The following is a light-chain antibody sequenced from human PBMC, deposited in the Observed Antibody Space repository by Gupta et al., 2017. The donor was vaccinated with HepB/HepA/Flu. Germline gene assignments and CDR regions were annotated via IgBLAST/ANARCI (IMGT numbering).Light chain of an antibody. CDR2: GAS. CDR3: QQYNNWPLT. CDR1: QSVRIN. Sequence: ERVMTQSPATLSVSPGERANLSCRASQSVRINLAWYQQKPGQAPRLLIYGASTRATGIPARFSGSGSGTEFTLTISSLQSEDFAVYYCQQYNNWPLTFGQGTKVEI. J-gene: IGKJ1*01. V-gene: IGKV3-15*01.